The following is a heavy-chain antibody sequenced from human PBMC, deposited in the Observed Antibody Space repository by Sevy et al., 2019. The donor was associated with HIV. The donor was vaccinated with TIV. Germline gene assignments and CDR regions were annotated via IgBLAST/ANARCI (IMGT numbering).Heavy chain of an antibody. CDR3: AKAPRGYSYASFFDY. Sequence: GGSLRLSCAASGFTFTSYGVHWVRQAPGKGLEWVAVISYDGSNKYYADSVKGRFTISRDKSKNTLYLQMNSLRAEDTAVYYCAKAPRGYSYASFFDYWGQGTLVTVSS. D-gene: IGHD5-18*01. CDR1: GFTFTSYG. V-gene: IGHV3-30*18. CDR2: ISYDGSNK. J-gene: IGHJ4*02.